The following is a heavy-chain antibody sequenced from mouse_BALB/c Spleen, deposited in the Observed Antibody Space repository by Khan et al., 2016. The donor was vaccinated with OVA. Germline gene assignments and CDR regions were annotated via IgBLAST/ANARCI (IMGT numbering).Heavy chain of an antibody. CDR1: GYTFTNYG. V-gene: IGHV9-3-1*01. D-gene: IGHD2-10*01. CDR3: YRAPYFSKVFVY. J-gene: IGHJ4*01. CDR2: INTYTGEP. Sequence: QIQLVQSGPELKKPGETVKISCKASGYTFTNYGMNWVKQTPGQGLKWMGWINTYTGEPTYVDDFKGRFAFSLETSASTAYLQINNLKNEDTATYVCYRAPYFSKVFVYWGQGTSVTVSS.